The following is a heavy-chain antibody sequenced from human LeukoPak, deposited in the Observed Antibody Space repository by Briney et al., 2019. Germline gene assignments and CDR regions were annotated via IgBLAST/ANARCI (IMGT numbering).Heavy chain of an antibody. V-gene: IGHV4-4*07. CDR2: IYSSGST. D-gene: IGHD4-17*01. CDR1: GGSINNYY. J-gene: IGHJ1*01. Sequence: PSETLSLTCTVSGGSINNYYWTWIRQPAGRGLEWIGRIYSSGSTNYNPSLKSRVTMSVGTSKTQSQLSLKLSSVTAADTAVYYCAREGEYGDYKHWGQGTLVTVSS. CDR3: AREGEYGDYKH.